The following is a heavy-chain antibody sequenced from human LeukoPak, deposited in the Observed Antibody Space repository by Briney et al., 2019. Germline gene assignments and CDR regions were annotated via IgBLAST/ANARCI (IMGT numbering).Heavy chain of an antibody. CDR2: IYYSGST. CDR1: GGSISSGDYY. Sequence: SETLSLTCTVSGGSISSGDYYWSWIRQPPGKGLEWIGYIYYSGSTYYNPSLKSRVTISVDTSKNQFSLKLSSVTAADTAVYYCARDLLNEGNHLDYWGQGTLVPVSS. D-gene: IGHD4-23*01. CDR3: ARDLLNEGNHLDY. J-gene: IGHJ4*02. V-gene: IGHV4-30-4*01.